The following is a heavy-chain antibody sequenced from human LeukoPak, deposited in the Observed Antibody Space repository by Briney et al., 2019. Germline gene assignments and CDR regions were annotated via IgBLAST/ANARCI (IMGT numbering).Heavy chain of an antibody. V-gene: IGHV4-4*07. CDR1: GGSISSYY. CDR3: AREGGTIFGVVTQTFDP. D-gene: IGHD3-3*01. CDR2: IYTSGST. Sequence: SETLSLTCTVSGGSISSYYWSWIRQPAGKGLEWIGRIYTSGSTNYNPSLKSRVTMSVDTSKNQFSLKLSSVTAADTAVYYCAREGGTIFGVVTQTFDPWGQGTLVTVSS. J-gene: IGHJ5*02.